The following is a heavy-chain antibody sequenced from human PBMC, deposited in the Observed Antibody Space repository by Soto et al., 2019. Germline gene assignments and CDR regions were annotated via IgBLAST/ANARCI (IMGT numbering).Heavy chain of an antibody. CDR2: INPSGGST. CDR1: GYTFTSYY. Sequence: GASVKVSCKASGYTFTSYYMHWVRQAPGQGLEWMGIINPSGGSTSYAQKFQGRVTMTRDTSTSTVYMELSSLRSEDTAVYYCAREPSYYDFWSGYYGGYFDDWGQGTLVTVSS. D-gene: IGHD3-3*01. CDR3: AREPSYYDFWSGYYGGYFDD. J-gene: IGHJ4*02. V-gene: IGHV1-46*01.